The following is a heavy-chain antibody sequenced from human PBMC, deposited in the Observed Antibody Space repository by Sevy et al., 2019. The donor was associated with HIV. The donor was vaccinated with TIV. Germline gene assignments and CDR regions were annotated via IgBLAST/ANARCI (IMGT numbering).Heavy chain of an antibody. J-gene: IGHJ4*02. CDR3: ATEGLSGYDAPFAY. CDR1: GFTFSNYA. D-gene: IGHD5-12*01. V-gene: IGHV3-23*01. CDR2: ISGSGGRI. Sequence: GGSLRLSCAASGFTFSNYAMSWVRQAPGKGLEWVSAISGSGGRIYYADSVKGRFTISRDNSKNTLYLQMNSLGAEDTAVYYCATEGLSGYDAPFAYWGQGTLVTVSS.